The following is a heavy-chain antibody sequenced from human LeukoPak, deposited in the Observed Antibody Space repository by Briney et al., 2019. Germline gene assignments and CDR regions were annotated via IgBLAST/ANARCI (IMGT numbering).Heavy chain of an antibody. J-gene: IGHJ3*02. V-gene: IGHV4-38-2*02. CDR3: AREGYYDSSGYYGDAFDI. CDR2: IYHSGST. CDR1: GYSISSGYY. Sequence: SETLSLTCTVSGYSISSGYYWGWIRQPPGKGLGWIGSIYHSGSTYYNPSLKSRVTISVDTSKNQFSLKLSSVTAADTAVYYCAREGYYDSSGYYGDAFDIWGQGTMVTVSS. D-gene: IGHD3-22*01.